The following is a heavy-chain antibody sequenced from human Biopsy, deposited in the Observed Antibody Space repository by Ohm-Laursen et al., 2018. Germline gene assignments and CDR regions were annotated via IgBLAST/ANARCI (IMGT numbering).Heavy chain of an antibody. CDR3: ARDTRWSPYHMDV. CDR2: ISSGGTTI. V-gene: IGHV3-11*01. CDR1: GFPFSDYY. Sequence: SLRLSCAASGFPFSDYYMRWSCQAPGKGLEWVSYISSGGTTIYYADSVKGRFTISRDNAKNSLYLQMNSLRADDTAVYYCARDTRWSPYHMDVWGQGTTVTVSS. J-gene: IGHJ6*02. D-gene: IGHD4-23*01.